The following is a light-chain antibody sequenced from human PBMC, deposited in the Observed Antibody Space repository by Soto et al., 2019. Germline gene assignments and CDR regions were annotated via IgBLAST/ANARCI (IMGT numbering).Light chain of an antibody. V-gene: IGLV1-51*01. J-gene: IGLJ3*02. CDR3: ATWGNSLSAV. CDR2: DNS. Sequence: QSVLTQPPSVSAAPGQKVTISCSGDSSDIGDSYVSWYQHLPGTAPKLLIYDNSKRPSGIPGRFSGSKSGTSATLAITGLQTGDEANYYCATWGNSLSAVFGGGTKLTVL. CDR1: SSDIGDSY.